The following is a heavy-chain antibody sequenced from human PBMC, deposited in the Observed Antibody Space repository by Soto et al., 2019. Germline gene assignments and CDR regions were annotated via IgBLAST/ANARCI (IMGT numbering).Heavy chain of an antibody. CDR3: TVWGATPFGDYFDY. CDR1: GFTFSSYG. J-gene: IGHJ4*02. Sequence: QVPLVESGGGVVQPGRSLRLSCAASGFTFSSYGMHWVRQAPGKGLEWVAVISYDGSNKYYADSVKGRFTISRDNSKNTLYLQMNSLRAEDTAVYYCTVWGATPFGDYFDYWGQGTLVTVSS. CDR2: ISYDGSNK. D-gene: IGHD1-26*01. V-gene: IGHV3-30*03.